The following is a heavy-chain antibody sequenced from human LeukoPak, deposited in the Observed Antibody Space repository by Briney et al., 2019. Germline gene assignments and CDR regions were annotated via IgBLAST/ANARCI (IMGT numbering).Heavy chain of an antibody. CDR3: ARAGGGQLWSN. CDR1: GFTFSSYS. J-gene: IGHJ4*02. Sequence: GGSLRLSCAASGFTFSSYSMNWVRQAPGKGLEWVSSISSSSSYIYYADSVKGRFTISRDNAKNSLYLQMNSLRAEDTAVYYCARAGGGQLWSNWGQGTLVTVSS. D-gene: IGHD5-18*01. V-gene: IGHV3-21*01. CDR2: ISSSSSYI.